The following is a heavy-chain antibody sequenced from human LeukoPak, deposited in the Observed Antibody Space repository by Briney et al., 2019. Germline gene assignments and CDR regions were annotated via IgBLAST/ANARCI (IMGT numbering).Heavy chain of an antibody. CDR1: GGSISSYY. CDR2: IYYSGST. J-gene: IGHJ4*02. Sequence: SETLSLTCTVSGGSISSYYWSWIRQPPGKGLEWIGYIYYSGSTNYNPSVKSRVTISVDTSKNQFSLKLSSVTAADTAVYYCARHGDYSNFLDYWGQGTLVTVSS. V-gene: IGHV4-59*08. CDR3: ARHGDYSNFLDY. D-gene: IGHD4-11*01.